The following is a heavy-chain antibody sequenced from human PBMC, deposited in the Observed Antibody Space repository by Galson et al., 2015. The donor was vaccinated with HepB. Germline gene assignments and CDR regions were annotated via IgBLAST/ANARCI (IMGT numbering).Heavy chain of an antibody. CDR1: GYTFTSYA. CDR3: ARNKGDVVVPAAIAFDI. V-gene: IGHV7-4-1*02. J-gene: IGHJ3*02. D-gene: IGHD2-2*02. CDR2: INTNTGNP. Sequence: SVKVSCKASGYTFTSYAMNWVRQAPGQGLEWMGWINTNTGNPTYAQGFTGRFVFSLDTSVSTAYLQISSLKAEDTAVYYCARNKGDVVVPAAIAFDIWGQGTMVTVSS.